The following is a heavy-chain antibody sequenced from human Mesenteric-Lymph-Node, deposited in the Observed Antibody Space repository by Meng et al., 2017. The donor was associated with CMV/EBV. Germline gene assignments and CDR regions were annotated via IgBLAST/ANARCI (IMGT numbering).Heavy chain of an antibody. D-gene: IGHD2-2*01. V-gene: IGHV1-8*01. Sequence: ASVNVSCKASGYTFTSYDINWVRQATGQGLEWMGWMNPNSGNTGYAQKFQGRVTMTRNTSISTAYMELSSLRSEDTAVYYCAGGRVVPAAWWSPTVDYFDYWGQGTLVTVSS. CDR1: GYTFTSYD. J-gene: IGHJ4*02. CDR3: AGGRVVPAAWWSPTVDYFDY. CDR2: MNPNSGNT.